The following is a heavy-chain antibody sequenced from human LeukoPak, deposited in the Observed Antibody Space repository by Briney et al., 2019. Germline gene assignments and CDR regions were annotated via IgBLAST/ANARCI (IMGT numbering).Heavy chain of an antibody. J-gene: IGHJ6*02. CDR1: GGSISSGGYY. CDR2: IYYSGST. V-gene: IGHV4-31*03. Sequence: SETLSLTRTVSGGSISSGGYYWSWIRQHPGKGLEWIGYIYYSGSTYYNPSLKSRVTISVDTSKNQFSLKLSSVTAADTAVYYCARDGARNGMDVWGQGTTVTVSS. CDR3: ARDGARNGMDV. D-gene: IGHD1-26*01.